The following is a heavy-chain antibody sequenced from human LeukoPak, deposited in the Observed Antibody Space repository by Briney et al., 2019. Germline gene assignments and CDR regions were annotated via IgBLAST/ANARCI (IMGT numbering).Heavy chain of an antibody. D-gene: IGHD4-23*01. Sequence: PGGSLRLSCAASGFTVSSNDMSWVRQAPGKGLEWVSLIYSGGSTYYADSVKGRFTISRDNSKNTLYLQMNSLRAEDTAVYYCAREGYGGNDFDYWGQGTLVTVSS. CDR2: IYSGGST. CDR1: GFTVSSND. V-gene: IGHV3-53*01. CDR3: AREGYGGNDFDY. J-gene: IGHJ4*02.